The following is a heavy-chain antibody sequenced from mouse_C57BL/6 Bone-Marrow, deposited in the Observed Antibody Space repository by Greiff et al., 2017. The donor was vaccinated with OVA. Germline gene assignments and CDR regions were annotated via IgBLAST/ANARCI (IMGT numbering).Heavy chain of an antibody. CDR1: GYTFTSYW. J-gene: IGHJ3*01. Sequence: QVQLQQPGAELVMPGASVKLSCKASGYTFTSYWMHWVKQRPGQGLEWIGEIDPSDSYTNYNQKFKGKSTLTVDKSSSTAYMQLSSLTSEDSAVYYCARGGAIYYDYEALAYWGQGTLVTVSA. V-gene: IGHV1-69*01. CDR3: ARGGAIYYDYEALAY. CDR2: IDPSDSYT. D-gene: IGHD2-4*01.